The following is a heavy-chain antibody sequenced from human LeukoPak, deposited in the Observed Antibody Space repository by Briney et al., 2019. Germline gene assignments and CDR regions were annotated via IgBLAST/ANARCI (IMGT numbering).Heavy chain of an antibody. Sequence: SETLSLTCTVSGGSISSYYWSWIRQPPGKGLEWIGYIYYSGSTNYNPSLKSRVTISVDTSKNQFSLKLSSVTAADTAVYYCARVKYYYDSSGYAHWYFDLWGRGTLVTVSS. CDR2: IYYSGST. D-gene: IGHD3-22*01. CDR1: GGSISSYY. J-gene: IGHJ2*01. CDR3: ARVKYYYDSSGYAHWYFDL. V-gene: IGHV4-59*01.